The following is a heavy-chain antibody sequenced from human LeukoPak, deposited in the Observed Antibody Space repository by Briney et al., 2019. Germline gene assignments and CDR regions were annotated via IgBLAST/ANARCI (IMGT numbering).Heavy chain of an antibody. D-gene: IGHD2-2*01. J-gene: IGHJ5*02. CDR3: ARDSGYCSSTSCYPNWFDP. V-gene: IGHV1-18*01. CDR1: GYTFSNYG. Sequence: ASVKVSCKTSGYTFSNYGISWVRQAPGQGLEWMGWISAYNGNTNYAQKLQGRVTMTTDTSTSTAYMELRSLRSDDTAVYYCARDSGYCSSTSCYPNWFDPWGQGTLVTVSS. CDR2: ISAYNGNT.